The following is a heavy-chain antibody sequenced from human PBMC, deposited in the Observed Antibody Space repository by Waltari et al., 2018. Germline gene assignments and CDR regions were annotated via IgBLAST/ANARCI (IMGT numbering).Heavy chain of an antibody. CDR1: GYTFTSYA. J-gene: IGHJ4*02. V-gene: IGHV1-3*03. Sequence: QVQLVQSGAEVKKPGASVTVSCKASGYTFTSYAMHWVGQAPGQRLEWMGWINAGNGNTKYSQEFQGRVTITRDTSASTAYMELSSLRSEDMAVYYWARDSLWFGELSLDYWGQGTLVTVSS. CDR2: INAGNGNT. CDR3: ARDSLWFGELSLDY. D-gene: IGHD3-10*01.